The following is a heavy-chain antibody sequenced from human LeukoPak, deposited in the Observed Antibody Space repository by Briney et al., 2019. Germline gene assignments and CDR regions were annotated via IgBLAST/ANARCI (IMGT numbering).Heavy chain of an antibody. CDR3: ARGKIVVVPAARRIRWFDP. Sequence: PSETLSLTCTVSGGSNSSRSYYWGWLRQPPGKGLEWIGSIYYSGSTYYNPSLDSRITISVDTSKNQFSLKLRSVTAADTAVYYCARGKIVVVPAARRIRWFDPWGQGTLVTVSS. CDR1: GGSNSSRSYY. D-gene: IGHD2-2*01. V-gene: IGHV4-39*01. J-gene: IGHJ5*02. CDR2: IYYSGST.